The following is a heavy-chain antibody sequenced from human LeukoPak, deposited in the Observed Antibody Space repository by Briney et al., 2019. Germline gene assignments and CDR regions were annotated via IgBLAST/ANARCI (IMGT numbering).Heavy chain of an antibody. D-gene: IGHD3-10*01. J-gene: IGHJ6*02. CDR3: ARHYDYYYYGMDV. V-gene: IGHV3-7*01. CDR2: IKQDGSEK. Sequence: GGSLSLSCAASGFSFSSFWMSWVRQAPGKGLEWVASIKQDGSEKYYVDSVKGRFTISRDNAKNSLYLQMNSLRAEDTAVYYCARHYDYYYYGMDVWGQGTTVTVSS. CDR1: GFSFSSFW.